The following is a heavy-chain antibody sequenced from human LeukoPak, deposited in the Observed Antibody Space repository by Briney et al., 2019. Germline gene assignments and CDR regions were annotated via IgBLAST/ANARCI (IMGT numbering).Heavy chain of an antibody. Sequence: GGSLRLSCAASGFTFSSYAMSWVRQAPGKGLEWVSAISGSGGSTYYADSVKGRFTISRDISRNTLYLQMNSLRAEDTAVYFCAKDRYSSSWTTFDYWGQGTLVTVSS. D-gene: IGHD6-13*01. V-gene: IGHV3-23*01. J-gene: IGHJ4*02. CDR1: GFTFSSYA. CDR3: AKDRYSSSWTTFDY. CDR2: ISGSGGST.